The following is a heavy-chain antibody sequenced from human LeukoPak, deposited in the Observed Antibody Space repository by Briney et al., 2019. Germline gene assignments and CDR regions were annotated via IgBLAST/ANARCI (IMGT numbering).Heavy chain of an antibody. J-gene: IGHJ4*02. CDR2: INPNSGGT. CDR1: GYTFTAFY. CDR3: AKAGGSFFDY. D-gene: IGHD1-26*01. Sequence: GASVKVSCKASGYTFTAFYMHWVRQAPGQGLEWMGWINPNSGGTKYALRFQGRVTMTRDTSISTAYMELSRLTSDDTVVYYCAKAGGSFFDYWGQGTLVTVSS. V-gene: IGHV1-2*02.